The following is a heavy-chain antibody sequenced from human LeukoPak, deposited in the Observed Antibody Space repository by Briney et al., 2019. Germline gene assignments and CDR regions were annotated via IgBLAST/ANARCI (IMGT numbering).Heavy chain of an antibody. D-gene: IGHD1-1*01. V-gene: IGHV3-33*01. CDR1: GXTFSSYG. J-gene: IGHJ4*02. Sequence: GGSLRLSCAASGXTFSSYGMHWVRQTPGKGLEWVAVIWSDGTNKYYADSVKGRFTISRDNSKNTLYLQMNSLRAEDTAMYYCVRTGDTERFDYWGQGTLVTVSS. CDR3: VRTGDTERFDY. CDR2: IWSDGTNK.